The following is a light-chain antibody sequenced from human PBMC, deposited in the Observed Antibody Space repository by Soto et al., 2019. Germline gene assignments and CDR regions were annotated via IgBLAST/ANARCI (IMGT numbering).Light chain of an antibody. CDR2: EVT. CDR3: KSRTTRNTLV. V-gene: IGLV2-14*01. CDR1: SSDVGGYNY. J-gene: IGLJ3*02. Sequence: QSALTQPASVSGSPGQSITISCTGTSSDVGGYNYVYWYQQHPGKAPKLIIYEVTHRPSGVSSRFYGSRSGNTASLTISGLQAEDEADYYCKSRTTRNTLVFGGGTKVTVL.